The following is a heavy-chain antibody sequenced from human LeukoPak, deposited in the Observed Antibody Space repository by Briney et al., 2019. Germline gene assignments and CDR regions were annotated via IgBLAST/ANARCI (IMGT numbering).Heavy chain of an antibody. CDR3: ASLKWDFYTAYYYGMDV. J-gene: IGHJ6*02. Sequence: PSETLSLTCTVSGGSISSSSYYWGWIRQPPGKGLEWIGSIYYGGSTYYNPSLKSRVTISVDTSKNQFSLKLSSVTAADTAVYYCASLKWDFYTAYYYGMDVWGQGTTVTVSS. D-gene: IGHD1-26*01. CDR2: IYYGGST. CDR1: GGSISSSSYY. V-gene: IGHV4-39*01.